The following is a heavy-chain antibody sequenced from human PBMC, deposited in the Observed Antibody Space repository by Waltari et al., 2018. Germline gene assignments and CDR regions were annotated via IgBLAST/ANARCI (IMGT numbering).Heavy chain of an antibody. CDR3: ARDRGRGLYLDS. D-gene: IGHD1-26*01. J-gene: IGHJ4*02. Sequence: QLQLQQSGPGLVKPSESLFLSCAVSGYSVSHNYWWSWVRQPPGKGLEWIGQIHGTGKTNYNPSLESRVTVSMDTSNNQFSLRVTSPTAADTAVYFCARDRGRGLYLDSWGQGTLVTVS. CDR1: GYSVSHNYW. CDR2: IHGTGKT. V-gene: IGHV4-4*02.